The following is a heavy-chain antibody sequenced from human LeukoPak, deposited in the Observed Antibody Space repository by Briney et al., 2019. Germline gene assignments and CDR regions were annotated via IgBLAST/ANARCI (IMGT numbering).Heavy chain of an antibody. CDR1: GFTFSTYG. J-gene: IGHJ6*02. V-gene: IGHV3-23*01. CDR3: MDV. Sequence: PGGSLRLSCAASGFTFSTYGMSWVRQAPGKGLEWVSAISGTGATTYYADSVKGRFTISRDNSDNTLYLQMNSLRAEDTAVYYCMDVWGQGTTVIVSS. CDR2: ISGTGATT.